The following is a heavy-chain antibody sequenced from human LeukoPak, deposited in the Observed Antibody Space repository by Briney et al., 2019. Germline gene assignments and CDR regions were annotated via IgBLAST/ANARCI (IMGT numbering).Heavy chain of an antibody. D-gene: IGHD2-15*01. CDR3: ARGGWRLDY. CDR2: IYYTGTT. CDR1: GGSISSYY. V-gene: IGHV4-59*01. Sequence: SETLSLTCTVSGGSISSYYWSWLRQPPGKGLEWIGYIYYTGTTNYNPSLKSRVTISVDTSKNQFSLKLSSVTAADTAVYYCARGGWRLDYWGQGTLVTVSS. J-gene: IGHJ4*02.